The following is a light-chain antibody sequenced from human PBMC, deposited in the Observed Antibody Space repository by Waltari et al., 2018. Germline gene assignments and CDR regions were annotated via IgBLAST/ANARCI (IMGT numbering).Light chain of an antibody. J-gene: IGLJ2*01. CDR1: SSDVVSYNY. CDR2: EVT. CDR3: SSYAGSNNVI. Sequence: QSALTQPPSASGSRGQSVTISCTGTSSDVVSYNYVSWYQQHPGKAPKLMIYEVTKRPSGVPDRFSGSKSGNTASLTVSGLQAEDEADYYCSSYAGSNNVIFGGGTRLTVL. V-gene: IGLV2-8*01.